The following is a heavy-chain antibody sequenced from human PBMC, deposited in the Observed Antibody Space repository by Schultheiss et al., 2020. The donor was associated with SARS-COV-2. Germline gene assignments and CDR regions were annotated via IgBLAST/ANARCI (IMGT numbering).Heavy chain of an antibody. D-gene: IGHD5-24*01. CDR3: ARDRRDGYNFYYYYGMDV. CDR1: GFTFSSYA. V-gene: IGHV3-23*01. Sequence: GGSLRLSCAASGFTFSSYAMSWVRQAPGKGLEWVSAISGSGGSTYYADSVKGRFTISRDNSKNTLYLQMNSLRAEDTAVYYCARDRRDGYNFYYYYGMDVWGQGTTVTVSS. J-gene: IGHJ6*02. CDR2: ISGSGGST.